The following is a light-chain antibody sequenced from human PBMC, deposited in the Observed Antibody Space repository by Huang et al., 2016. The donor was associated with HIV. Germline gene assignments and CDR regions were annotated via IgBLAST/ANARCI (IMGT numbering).Light chain of an antibody. CDR1: QSVGNY. CDR2: DTS. CDR3: QQRSSGVT. J-gene: IGKJ4*01. Sequence: IVLTQSPATLSWYPGERATLSCRASQSVGNYIAWYQQHPGQSPKLLIYDTSNRATGTPGRFSGSGSGTDFTLTISSLQSEDFAVYYCQQRSSGVTFGGGTKVQVK. V-gene: IGKV3-11*01.